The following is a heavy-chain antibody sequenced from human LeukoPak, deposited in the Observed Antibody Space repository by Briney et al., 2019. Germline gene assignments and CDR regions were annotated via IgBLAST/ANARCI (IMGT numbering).Heavy chain of an antibody. CDR2: ISSSSSYI. Sequence: GGSLRPSCAAPGFTFSSYSMNWVRQAPGKGLEWVSSISSSSSYIYYADSVKGRYTISRDNAKNSLYLQMNSLRAEDTAVYYCARGVLGYCSGGSCYSNWFDPWGQGTLVTVSS. CDR1: GFTFSSYS. V-gene: IGHV3-21*01. D-gene: IGHD2-15*01. CDR3: ARGVLGYCSGGSCYSNWFDP. J-gene: IGHJ5*02.